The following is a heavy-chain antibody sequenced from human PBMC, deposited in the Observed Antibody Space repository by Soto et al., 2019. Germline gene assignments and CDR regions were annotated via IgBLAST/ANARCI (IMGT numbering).Heavy chain of an antibody. CDR1: GFTFDDYA. Sequence: EVQLVESGGGLVQPGRSLRLSCAASGFTFDDYAMHWVRQAPGKGLEWVSGISWNSGSIGYADSVKGRFTISRDNAKNSLYLQMNSLRAEDTALYYCARGDYDYVWGSYRHIDYWGQGTLVTVSS. CDR3: ARGDYDYVWGSYRHIDY. J-gene: IGHJ4*02. CDR2: ISWNSGSI. D-gene: IGHD3-16*02. V-gene: IGHV3-9*01.